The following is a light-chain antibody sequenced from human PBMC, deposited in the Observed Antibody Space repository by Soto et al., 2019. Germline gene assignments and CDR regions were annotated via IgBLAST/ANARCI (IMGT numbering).Light chain of an antibody. J-gene: IGLJ2*01. CDR2: DNN. Sequence: QSVLTQPPSVSAAPGQKVTISCSGSSSNIGSNYVSWYQQLPGTAPKLLVYDNNKRPSEIPDRFSDSKSGTSATLDITGLQTGDEADYYCGTWDSSLSAVVFGGGTKVTVL. CDR1: SSNIGSNY. CDR3: GTWDSSLSAVV. V-gene: IGLV1-51*01.